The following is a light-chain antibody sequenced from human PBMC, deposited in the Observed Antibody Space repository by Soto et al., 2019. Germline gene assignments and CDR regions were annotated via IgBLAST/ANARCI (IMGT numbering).Light chain of an antibody. V-gene: IGKV3-11*01. CDR3: QQRSNWLPGIT. Sequence: EIVLTQSPVTLSLSPGERATLSCRASQSVSSYLAWYQQRPGQAPRLLIYDASTRATGIPARFSGSGSGTEFTLTISSLQSEDFAVYYCQQRSNWLPGITFGQGTDWRL. CDR2: DAS. CDR1: QSVSSY. J-gene: IGKJ5*01.